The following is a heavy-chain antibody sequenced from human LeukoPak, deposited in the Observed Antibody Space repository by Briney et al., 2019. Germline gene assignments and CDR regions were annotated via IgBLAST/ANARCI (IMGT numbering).Heavy chain of an antibody. CDR1: GYDFSTYW. D-gene: IGHD3-22*01. J-gene: IGHJ4*02. CDR2: IYPGDSHT. Sequence: GESLKISCQGSGYDFSTYWIAWVRQLPGKGLEWMGIIYPGDSHTSYNPSFQGQVTISADKSISTAYLQWSSLKASDTAMYYCARRESSGSVDYWGQGTLVTVSS. CDR3: ARRESSGSVDY. V-gene: IGHV5-51*01.